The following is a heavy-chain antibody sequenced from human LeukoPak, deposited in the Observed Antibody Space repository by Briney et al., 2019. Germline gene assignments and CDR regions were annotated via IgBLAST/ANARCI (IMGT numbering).Heavy chain of an antibody. D-gene: IGHD3-10*01. V-gene: IGHV3-48*01. CDR2: ISSSSSTI. Sequence: GGSLRLSCAASGFTFSNYIINWVRQAPGKGLEWVSYISSSSSTIYYADSVKGRFTISRDNAKNSLYLQMNTLRAEDTAVYYCVRDGAVVTSGSYPWRYFQYWGLGSLVTVSS. CDR3: VRDGAVVTSGSYPWRYFQY. J-gene: IGHJ1*01. CDR1: GFTFSNYI.